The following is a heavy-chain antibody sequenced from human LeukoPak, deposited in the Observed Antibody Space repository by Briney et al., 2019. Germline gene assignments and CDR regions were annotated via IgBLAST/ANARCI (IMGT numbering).Heavy chain of an antibody. Sequence: GGSLRLSCAASGFALSSHWMTWVRQVPGRGPEWVANVNRDGSETYYLDSVKGRFTISKDNAKNSLYLQMNSLRAEDTALYHCARNKGMDVWGQGTTVIVSS. CDR2: VNRDGSET. CDR1: GFALSSHW. CDR3: ARNKGMDV. D-gene: IGHD3-10*01. V-gene: IGHV3-7*03. J-gene: IGHJ6*02.